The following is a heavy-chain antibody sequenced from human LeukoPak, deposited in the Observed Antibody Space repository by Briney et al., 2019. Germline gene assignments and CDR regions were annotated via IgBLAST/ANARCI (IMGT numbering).Heavy chain of an antibody. D-gene: IGHD5-24*01. V-gene: IGHV4-59*01. CDR2: IYYSGST. CDR3: ARGGDGYNLGAFDI. CDR1: GGSFSGYY. Sequence: SETLSLTCAVYGGSFSGYYWSWIRQPPGKGLEWIGYIYYSGSTNYNPSLKSRVTISVDTSKNQFSLKLSSVTAADTAVYYCARGGDGYNLGAFDIWGQGTMVTVSS. J-gene: IGHJ3*02.